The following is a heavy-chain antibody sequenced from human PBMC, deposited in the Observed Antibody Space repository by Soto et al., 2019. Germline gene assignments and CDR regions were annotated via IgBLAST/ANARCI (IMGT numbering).Heavy chain of an antibody. CDR2: ISAKNGNT. Sequence: QVQLVQSGAEVKKPGASVKVSCKASGYTFTNYGFSWVRQAPGQGLEWMGWISAKNGNTKYVQNLQGRVTMTQATSTRTAYMELRSLRCDDTAVYYSALDCIPPSCYVGYWGQATLVIVSS. J-gene: IGHJ4*02. V-gene: IGHV1-18*04. CDR1: GYTFTNYG. CDR3: ALDCIPPSCYVGY. D-gene: IGHD2-2*01.